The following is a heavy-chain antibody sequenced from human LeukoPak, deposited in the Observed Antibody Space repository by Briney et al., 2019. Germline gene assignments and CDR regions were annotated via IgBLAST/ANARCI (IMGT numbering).Heavy chain of an antibody. J-gene: IGHJ4*02. CDR2: VYHSGRT. CDR3: ARGVGPIRYFEWLYHFDH. D-gene: IGHD3-9*01. CDR1: GASISSDGYS. V-gene: IGHV4-30-2*01. Sequence: PSETLSLTCAVPGASISSDGYSWSWIRQPPGKGLEWIGYVYHSGRTRYNPSLNSRVTMSVDTSKNQFSLILTSVTAADTALYFCARGVGPIRYFEWLYHFDHWGRGTLVTVSS.